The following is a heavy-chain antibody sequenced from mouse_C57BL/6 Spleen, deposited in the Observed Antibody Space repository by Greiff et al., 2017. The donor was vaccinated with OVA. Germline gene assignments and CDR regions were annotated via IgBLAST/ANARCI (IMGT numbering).Heavy chain of an antibody. J-gene: IGHJ2*01. CDR1: GYTFTSYG. V-gene: IGHV1-81*01. CDR2: IYPRSGNT. Sequence: QVQLKESGAELARPGASVKLSCKASGYTFTSYGISWVKQRTGQGLEWIGEIYPRSGNTYYNEKFKGKAPLTADKSSSTAYMELRSLTSEDSAVYFGARSTPRGPTGFDYWGQGTTLTVSS. D-gene: IGHD5-1*01. CDR3: ARSTPRGPTGFDY.